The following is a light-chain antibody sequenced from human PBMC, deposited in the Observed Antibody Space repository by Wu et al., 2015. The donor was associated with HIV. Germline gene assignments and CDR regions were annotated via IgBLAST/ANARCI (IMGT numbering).Light chain of an antibody. J-gene: IGKJ4*01. CDR3: QQSYSSPGLN. CDR1: QNIARY. Sequence: DIQVTQSPSSLSASVGDKVTITCRASQNIARYLNWYQQRPGEAPKLLMYAAYSLQNGVPSRFSATASGTVFTLTISSLQPEDFATYYCQQSYSSPGLNFGGGSKVEIK. CDR2: AAY. V-gene: IGKV1-39*01.